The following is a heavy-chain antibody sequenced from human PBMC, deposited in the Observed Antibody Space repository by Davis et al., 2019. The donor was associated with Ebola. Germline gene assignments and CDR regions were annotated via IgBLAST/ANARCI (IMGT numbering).Heavy chain of an antibody. CDR2: IWYDGSNK. CDR3: ARDRDAKGLMIFGVVRYAMDV. V-gene: IGHV3-33*01. D-gene: IGHD3-3*01. Sequence: GESLKTPCAAPGFSLSNSGMYRVRQAPGKGLEWVAVIWYDGSNKKYADPVKGRFTISRDDSKNTVHLQMNSLRAEDTAVYYCARDRDAKGLMIFGVVRYAMDVWGQGTTVTVSS. J-gene: IGHJ6*02. CDR1: GFSLSNSG.